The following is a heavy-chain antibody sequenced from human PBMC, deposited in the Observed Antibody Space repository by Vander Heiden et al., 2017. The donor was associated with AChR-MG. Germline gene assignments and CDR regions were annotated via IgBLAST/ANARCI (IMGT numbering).Heavy chain of an antibody. Sequence: QVQLQESGPGLVKPSQTLSLPCTVSVGSISSGGYYWSWIRQHPGKGLEWIGYIYYSGSTYYNPSLKSRVTISVDTSKNQFSLKLSSVTAADTAVYYCARLDSGYGPDLWGRGTLVTVSS. CDR3: ARLDSGYGPDL. V-gene: IGHV4-31*03. CDR1: VGSISSGGYY. CDR2: IYYSGST. J-gene: IGHJ2*01. D-gene: IGHD3-22*01.